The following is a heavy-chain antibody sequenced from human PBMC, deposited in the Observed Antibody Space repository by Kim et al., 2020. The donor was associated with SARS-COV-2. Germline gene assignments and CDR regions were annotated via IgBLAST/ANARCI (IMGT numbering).Heavy chain of an antibody. CDR3: ARAPRYSSRPYYFDY. J-gene: IGHJ4*02. D-gene: IGHD6-13*01. V-gene: IGHV4-59*01. Sequence: PSPKSRVTISVDTSKNQFSLKLSSVTAADTAVYYCARAPRYSSRPYYFDYWGQGTLVTVSS.